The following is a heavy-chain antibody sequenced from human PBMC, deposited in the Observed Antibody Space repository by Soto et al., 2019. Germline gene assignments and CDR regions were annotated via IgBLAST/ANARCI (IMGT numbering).Heavy chain of an antibody. CDR3: TRDEYY. V-gene: IGHV6-1*01. CDR2: TYYRSKWYI. Sequence: SPTLSLTCVISGDSISSNSAAWYWIRQSPSRGLEYLGRTYYRSKWYIDYAVSVKGRITINPDTSRNQFSLQLNSVTPEDTAVYYCTRDEYYWGQGTLVTVSS. J-gene: IGHJ4*02. CDR1: GDSISSNSAA.